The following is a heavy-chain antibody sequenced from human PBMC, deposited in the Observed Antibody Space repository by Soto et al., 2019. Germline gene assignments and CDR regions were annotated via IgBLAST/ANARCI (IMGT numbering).Heavy chain of an antibody. J-gene: IGHJ5*02. CDR2: IYGSGNT. D-gene: IGHD7-27*01. Sequence: SETLSLTCTVSGTSLNSGTNYWNWVRQPPGKALEWIGYIYGSGNTKYNPSLKSRVTISQDTSKNQVSLKMNSVTATDTAMYYCAGDWGPYWFDTWGQGILVTVSS. CDR1: GTSLNSGTNY. V-gene: IGHV4-61*01. CDR3: AGDWGPYWFDT.